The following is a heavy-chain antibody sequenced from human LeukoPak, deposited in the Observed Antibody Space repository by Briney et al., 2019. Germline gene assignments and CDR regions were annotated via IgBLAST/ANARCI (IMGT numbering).Heavy chain of an antibody. CDR1: GGSISTYF. J-gene: IGHJ5*02. CDR3: ARDRFEETMIGRFDP. D-gene: IGHD3-22*01. CDR2: IYYSGST. Sequence: SETLSLTCTVSGGSISTYFWSWIRQPPGKGLEWIGYIYYSGSTNYNPSLKSRVSISVDTSKNQFSLNLSSVTTADAAVYYCARDRFEETMIGRFDPWGQGTLVTVSS. V-gene: IGHV4-59*01.